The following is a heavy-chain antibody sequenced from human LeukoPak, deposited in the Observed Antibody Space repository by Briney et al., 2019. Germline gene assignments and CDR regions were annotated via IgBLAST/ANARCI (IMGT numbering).Heavy chain of an antibody. D-gene: IGHD6-25*01. CDR3: ARRKVAAEIDY. V-gene: IGHV4-39*01. J-gene: IGHJ4*02. CDR2: IYYRGNT. Sequence: PSETLSLPCTVSGGSLTDTTYFWGWIRQPPGKGLEWIGSIYYRGNTYYTPSLKSRVTLSVDPSTHQFSLKVISMAAADTAVYYCARRKVAAEIDYWGQGTLVTVSS. CDR1: GGSLTDTTYF.